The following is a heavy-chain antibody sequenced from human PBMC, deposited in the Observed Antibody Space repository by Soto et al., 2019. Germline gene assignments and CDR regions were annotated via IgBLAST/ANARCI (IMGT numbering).Heavy chain of an antibody. CDR1: GYTFTSYY. J-gene: IGHJ4*02. CDR3: ARGPVYYDSSGYSDY. Sequence: ASVKVSCKACGYTFTSYYMHWVRQAPGQGLEWMGLINPSGGSTSYAQKFQGRVTMTRDTSTSTVYMELSSLRSEDTAVYYCARGPVYYDSSGYSDYWGQGTLVTVS. V-gene: IGHV1-46*01. CDR2: INPSGGST. D-gene: IGHD3-22*01.